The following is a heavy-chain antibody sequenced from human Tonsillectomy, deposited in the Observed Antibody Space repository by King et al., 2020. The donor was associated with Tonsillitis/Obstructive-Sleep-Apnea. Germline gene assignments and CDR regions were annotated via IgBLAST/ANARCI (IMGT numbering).Heavy chain of an antibody. J-gene: IGHJ4*02. Sequence: VQLVESGGGLVQPGGSLKVSCVASDFTFSGSAIHWVRQASGKGLEWLGRIRSKDKNYATEYAASVKGTFTIPRGDSKNTAYLQLNSLKTEETAVYYGTLVRVVVNDFDSWGQGTRVPVS. CDR1: DFTFSGSA. CDR2: IRSKDKNYAT. CDR3: TLVRVVVNDFDS. D-gene: IGHD3-3*01. V-gene: IGHV3-73*01.